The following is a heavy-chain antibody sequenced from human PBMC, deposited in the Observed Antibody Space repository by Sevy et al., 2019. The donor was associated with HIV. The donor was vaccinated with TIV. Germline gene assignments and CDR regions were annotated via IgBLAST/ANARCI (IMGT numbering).Heavy chain of an antibody. CDR3: ARGGDGYKWDFDY. D-gene: IGHD1-26*01. CDR2: INPNSGGT. J-gene: IGHJ4*02. V-gene: IGHV1-2*02. Sequence: ASVKVSCKASGYTFTGYYMHWVRQAPGQGLEWMGWINPNSGGTNYAQKFQGRVTMTRDTSISTAYMEQSRLRSDDTAVYYCARGGDGYKWDFDYWGQGTLVTVSS. CDR1: GYTFTGYY.